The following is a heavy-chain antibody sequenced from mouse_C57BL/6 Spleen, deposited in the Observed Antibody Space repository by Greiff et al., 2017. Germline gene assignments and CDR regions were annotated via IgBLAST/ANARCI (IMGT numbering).Heavy chain of an antibody. J-gene: IGHJ2*01. CDR1: GYTFTSYW. CDR3: AKGLTTVVGGY. D-gene: IGHD1-1*01. Sequence: QVQLQQPGAELVKPGASVKMSCKASGYTFTSYWITWVKQRPGQGLEWIGDIYPGSGSTNYNEKFKSRATLTVDTSSSTAYMQRSSLTSEDSAVYYGAKGLTTVVGGYWGQGTTLTVSS. V-gene: IGHV1-55*01. CDR2: IYPGSGST.